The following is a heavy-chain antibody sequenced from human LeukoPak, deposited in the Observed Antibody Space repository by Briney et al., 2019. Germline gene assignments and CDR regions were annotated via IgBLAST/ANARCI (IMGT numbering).Heavy chain of an antibody. CDR1: GFSFSDYY. V-gene: IGHV3-15*01. D-gene: IGHD3-3*01. CDR2: IKSKTDGGTT. J-gene: IGHJ4*02. CDR3: TTDSGYYDFWSGYYPKDY. Sequence: KPGGSLRLPCATSGFSFSDYYMSWIRQAPGKGLEWVGRIKSKTDGGTTDYAAPVKGRFTISRDDSKNTLYLQMNSLKTEDTAVYYCTTDSGYYDFWSGYYPKDYWGQGTLVTVSS.